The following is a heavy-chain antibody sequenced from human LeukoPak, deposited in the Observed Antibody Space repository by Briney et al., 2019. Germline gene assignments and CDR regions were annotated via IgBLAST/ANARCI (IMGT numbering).Heavy chain of an antibody. CDR2: IKQDGSEK. J-gene: IGHJ4*02. CDR3: ARGTEDFDY. V-gene: IGHV3-7*01. Sequence: LEWVANIKQDGSEKYYVDSVKGRFTISRDNAKNSLYLQMTSLRGDDTAVYYCARGTEDFDYWGQGTLVTVSS. D-gene: IGHD1-1*01.